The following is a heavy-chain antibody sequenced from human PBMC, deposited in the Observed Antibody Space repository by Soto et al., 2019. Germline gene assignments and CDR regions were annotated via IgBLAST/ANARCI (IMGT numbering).Heavy chain of an antibody. J-gene: IGHJ6*02. CDR3: ARDWYDCWSGYGVEVYGMDG. Sequence: SVKVSCKASGYTFTGYYMHWVRQAPGQGLEWMGWINPNSGGADYAQKFQGRVTMTRDTSLSTAYMELSRLRSDDTAVYYCARDWYDCWSGYGVEVYGMDGWGQGTTVSVSS. D-gene: IGHD3-3*01. V-gene: IGHV1-2*02. CDR2: INPNSGGA. CDR1: GYTFTGYY.